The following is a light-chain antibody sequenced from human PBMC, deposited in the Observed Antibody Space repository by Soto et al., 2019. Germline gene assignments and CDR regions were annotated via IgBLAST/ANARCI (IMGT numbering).Light chain of an antibody. V-gene: IGKV3-15*01. Sequence: ETVMTQSPATLSVCPGESATLSCRASQSVSNNLTWYQQKPGQPPRLLIYGASTRATGVPGRFSGSGSGTEFTLTISSLQSEDFAVYYCQQYNDWWTFGQGTKVDIK. J-gene: IGKJ1*01. CDR3: QQYNDWWT. CDR2: GAS. CDR1: QSVSNN.